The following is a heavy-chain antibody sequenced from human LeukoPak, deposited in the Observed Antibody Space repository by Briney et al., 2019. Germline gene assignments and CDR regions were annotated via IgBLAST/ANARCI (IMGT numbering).Heavy chain of an antibody. CDR2: LTPWGRDK. CDR1: GYSLSSIH. CDR3: ATGKTLDS. D-gene: IGHD3-9*01. Sequence: GASVKVSCKAPGYSLSSIHMHWVRQAPGKGLEWLAMLTPWGRDKFYARNLRDRVTVTRDTSTGAVYMEVRSLRSEDTAFYYCATGKTLDSWGQGTLITVSS. V-gene: IGHV1-46*04. J-gene: IGHJ1*01.